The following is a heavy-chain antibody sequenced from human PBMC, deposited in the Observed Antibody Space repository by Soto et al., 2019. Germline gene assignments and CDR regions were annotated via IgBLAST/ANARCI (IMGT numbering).Heavy chain of an antibody. CDR1: GFTFSSYW. V-gene: IGHV3-7*01. D-gene: IGHD2-2*01. Sequence: EVQLVESGGGLVQPGGSLRLSCAASGFTFSSYWMSWVRQAPGKGLEWVANIKQDGSEKYYVDSVKGRFTISRDNAKNTLHLQINNRRGADAAVYYCSRDHYCSSSSCYGGYYYYGMDVWGQGTTVTVSS. CDR3: SRDHYCSSSSCYGGYYYYGMDV. J-gene: IGHJ6*02. CDR2: IKQDGSEK.